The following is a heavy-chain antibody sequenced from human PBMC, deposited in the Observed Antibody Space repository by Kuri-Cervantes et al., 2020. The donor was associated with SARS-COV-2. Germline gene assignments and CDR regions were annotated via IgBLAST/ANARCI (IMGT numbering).Heavy chain of an antibody. CDR1: GFTFSDYY. V-gene: IGHV3-11*04. D-gene: IGHD2-2*01. CDR3: AREGDIVVVHDAFDI. CDR2: ISSSGSTI. Sequence: LSLTCAASGFTFSDYYMSWIRQAPGKGLEWVSYISSSGSTIYYADSVKGRFTISRDNAKNSLYLQMNSLRAEDTAVYYCAREGDIVVVHDAFDIWGQGTMVTVSS. J-gene: IGHJ3*02.